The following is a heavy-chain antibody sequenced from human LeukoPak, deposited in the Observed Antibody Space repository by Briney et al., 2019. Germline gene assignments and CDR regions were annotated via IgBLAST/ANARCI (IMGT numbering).Heavy chain of an antibody. CDR1: GGTFSSYA. CDR2: IIPILGIA. J-gene: IGHJ4*02. CDR3: ARTMDSSGYHLDY. V-gene: IGHV1-69*04. Sequence: GASVKVSCKASGGTFSSYAISWVRQAPGQGLEWMGRIIPILGIANYAQKFQGRVTITADKPTSTAYMELSSLRSEDTAVYYCARTMDSSGYHLDYWGQGTLVTVSS. D-gene: IGHD3-22*01.